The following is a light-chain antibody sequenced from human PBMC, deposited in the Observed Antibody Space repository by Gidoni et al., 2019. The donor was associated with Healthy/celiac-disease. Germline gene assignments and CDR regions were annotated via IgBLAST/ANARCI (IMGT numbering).Light chain of an antibody. J-gene: IGKJ1*01. Sequence: EIVMTQSSATLSVSPGERATLSCRASQSVNSNLAWYQQKPGQAPRLLIYGASTRATGIPARFSGSGSGTEFTLTISSLQSEDFAVYYCQQYNNWRTFGQGTKVEIK. CDR3: QQYNNWRT. CDR2: GAS. CDR1: QSVNSN. V-gene: IGKV3-15*01.